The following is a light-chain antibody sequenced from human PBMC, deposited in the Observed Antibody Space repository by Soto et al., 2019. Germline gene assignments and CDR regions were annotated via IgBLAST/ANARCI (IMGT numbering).Light chain of an antibody. CDR3: QSYDSSLDVV. Sequence: QSVLTQPPSESRAPGQRVTISCTGSSSNIGAGYDVHWYQQLPGTAPKLLIYGNSNRPSGVPDRFSGSKSGTSASLAITGLQAEDESDYYCQSYDSSLDVVFGGGTKLTVL. J-gene: IGLJ2*01. CDR1: SSNIGAGYD. CDR2: GNS. V-gene: IGLV1-40*01.